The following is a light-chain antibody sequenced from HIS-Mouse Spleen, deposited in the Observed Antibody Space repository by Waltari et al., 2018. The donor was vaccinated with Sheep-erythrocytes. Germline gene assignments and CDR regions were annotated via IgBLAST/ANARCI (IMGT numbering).Light chain of an antibody. CDR1: SSDVGGYNY. Sequence: QSALTQPRSVSGSPGQSVTISCTGTSSDVGGYNYVSWYQQHPGKAPKLMIYDVSKRPSGVPGPFSGSKSGNPASLTISGLQAEDEADYYCCSYAGSYNHVFATGTKVTVL. CDR2: DVS. J-gene: IGLJ1*01. CDR3: CSYAGSYNHV. V-gene: IGLV2-11*01.